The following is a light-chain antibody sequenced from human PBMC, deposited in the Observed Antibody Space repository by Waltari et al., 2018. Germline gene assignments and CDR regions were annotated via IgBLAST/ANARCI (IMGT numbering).Light chain of an antibody. CDR3: QSYDSSLSVFVV. J-gene: IGLJ2*01. Sequence: QSVLTQPPSVSGAPGQRVTISCTGSSSNIGAGYDVHWYQQLPGTAPKLLIYSNSNRPSGVPDRFSGSKSGTSASLAITGLQAEDEADYYCQSYDSSLSVFVVFGGGTKLTVL. CDR1: SSNIGAGYD. CDR2: SNS. V-gene: IGLV1-40*01.